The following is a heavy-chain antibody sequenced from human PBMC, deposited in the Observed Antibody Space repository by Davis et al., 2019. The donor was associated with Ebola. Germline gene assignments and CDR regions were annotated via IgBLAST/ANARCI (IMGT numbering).Heavy chain of an antibody. CDR2: IYYSGST. CDR3: ARVSSSGSYLFDY. V-gene: IGHV4-39*07. Sequence: MPSETLSLTCTVSGGSISSSSYYWGWIRQPPGKGLEWIGSIYYSGSTYYNPSLKSRVTISVDTSKNQFSLKLSSVTAADTAVYYCARVSSSGSYLFDYWGQGTLVTVSS. CDR1: GGSISSSSYY. J-gene: IGHJ4*02. D-gene: IGHD3-22*01.